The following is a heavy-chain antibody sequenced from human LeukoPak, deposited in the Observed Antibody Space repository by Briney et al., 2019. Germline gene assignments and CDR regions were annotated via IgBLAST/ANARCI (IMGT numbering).Heavy chain of an antibody. D-gene: IGHD4-23*01. J-gene: IGHJ4*02. CDR2: ISWNSGSL. V-gene: IGHV3-9*01. Sequence: GGSLRLSCAASGFTFDDYAMHWVRQAPGKGLEWVSGISWNSGSLGYADSVKGRFTISRDNAKNSLYLQMNSLRAEDTALYYCAKDSGGRPYSYFDYWGQGTLVTVSS. CDR3: AKDSGGRPYSYFDY. CDR1: GFTFDDYA.